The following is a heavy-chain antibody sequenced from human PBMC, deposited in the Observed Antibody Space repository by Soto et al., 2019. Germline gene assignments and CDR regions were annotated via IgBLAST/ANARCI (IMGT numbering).Heavy chain of an antibody. CDR3: ARMGYDYDYVWGSYRNVYYFDY. J-gene: IGHJ4*02. CDR1: CVSISSDS. D-gene: IGHD3-16*02. V-gene: IGHV3-48*02. CDR2: ISSSSSTI. Sequence: PAETQSVSWAVSCVSISSDSLCCGLQTPGRGLEWGSYISSSSSTIYDADSVNGRFTITRDNAKNSLYLQMNSLRDEDPAVYYCARMGYDYDYVWGSYRNVYYFDYWGQGTLVTVSS.